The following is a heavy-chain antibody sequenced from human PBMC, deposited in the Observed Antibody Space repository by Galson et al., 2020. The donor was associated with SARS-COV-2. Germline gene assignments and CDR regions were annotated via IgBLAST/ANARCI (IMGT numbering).Heavy chain of an antibody. CDR1: GFIFTNYA. V-gene: IGHV3-64*01. D-gene: IGHD3-10*01. CDR3: ARAREYGSGEDGFDI. Sequence: GESLKISCVASGFIFTNYAVTWVRQAPGKGLEYVSAISSNGGSTYYANSVKGRFTISGDISKNTLYLQMGSLRAEDMAVYYCARAREYGSGEDGFDIWGQGTLVTVSS. J-gene: IGHJ3*02. CDR2: ISSNGGST.